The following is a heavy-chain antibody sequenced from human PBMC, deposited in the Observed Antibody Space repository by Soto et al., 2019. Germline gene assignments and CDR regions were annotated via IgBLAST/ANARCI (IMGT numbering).Heavy chain of an antibody. J-gene: IGHJ5*02. CDR2: INHSGST. D-gene: IGHD4-17*01. CDR3: ARGGGEDYGDYLNWFDP. CDR1: GGSFSGYY. Sequence: QVQLQQWGAGLLKPSETLSLTCAVYGGSFSGYYWSWIRQPPGKGLELIGEINHSGSTNYNPSLKSRVTISVDTSKNQFSLKLSSVTAADTAVYYCARGGGEDYGDYLNWFDPWGQGTLVTVSS. V-gene: IGHV4-34*01.